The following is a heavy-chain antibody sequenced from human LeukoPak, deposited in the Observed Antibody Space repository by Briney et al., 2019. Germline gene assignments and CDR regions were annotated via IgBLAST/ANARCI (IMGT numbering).Heavy chain of an antibody. CDR2: IYYSGST. CDR1: GGSISSGGYY. V-gene: IGHV4-30-4*08. J-gene: IGHJ5*02. D-gene: IGHD3-10*01. CDR3: ASNYYGSRSYLGDPWFDP. Sequence: SETLSLTCTVSGGSISSGGYYWSWIRQHPGKGLEWIGYIYYSGSTYYNPSLKSRVAIAVDTSKNQFSLKLSSVTAADTAVYYCASNYYGSRSYLGDPWFDPWGQGTLVTVSS.